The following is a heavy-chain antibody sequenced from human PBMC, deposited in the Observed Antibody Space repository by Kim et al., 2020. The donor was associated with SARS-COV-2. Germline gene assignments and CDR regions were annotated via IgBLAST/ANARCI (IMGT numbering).Heavy chain of an antibody. Sequence: GGSLRLSCAVSGITFRSYGMHWVRQAPGMGLEWVAGISYDGFNKYYADSVKGRFTISRDNSKNTLYLQMNGLRAEDTAVYYCAKDREGVTMVRGVIARPRYGMDVWGQGTTVTVSS. V-gene: IGHV3-30*18. D-gene: IGHD3-10*01. J-gene: IGHJ6*02. CDR1: GITFRSYG. CDR3: AKDREGVTMVRGVIARPRYGMDV. CDR2: ISYDGFNK.